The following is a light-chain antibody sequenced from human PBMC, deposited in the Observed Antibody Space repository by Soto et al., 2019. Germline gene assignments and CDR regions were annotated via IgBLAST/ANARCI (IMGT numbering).Light chain of an antibody. CDR1: QSLSNW. CDR2: DAS. Sequence: DIQMTQSPSTLSGSVGDRVTITCRASQSLSNWLAWYQHRPGKAPNLLIYDASSLASGVPSRFSGTRSGTEFTLTISSLQPDDFATYYCQQYDSYWSFGQGTKVDIK. CDR3: QQYDSYWS. V-gene: IGKV1-5*01. J-gene: IGKJ1*01.